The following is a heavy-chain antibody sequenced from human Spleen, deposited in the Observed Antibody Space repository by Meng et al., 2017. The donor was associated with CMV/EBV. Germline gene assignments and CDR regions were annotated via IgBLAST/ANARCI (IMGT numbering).Heavy chain of an antibody. CDR1: GFIVSSDN. Sequence: GSLRLSCAASGFIVSSDNMNWVRQSPGKGLEWIGSIYYSGSTYYNPSLKSRVTISVDTSKNHFSLKLSSVTAADTAVYYCARDQAEKQYAFDIWGQGTMVTVSS. D-gene: IGHD4-11*01. CDR3: ARDQAEKQYAFDI. CDR2: IYYSGST. J-gene: IGHJ3*02. V-gene: IGHV4-39*07.